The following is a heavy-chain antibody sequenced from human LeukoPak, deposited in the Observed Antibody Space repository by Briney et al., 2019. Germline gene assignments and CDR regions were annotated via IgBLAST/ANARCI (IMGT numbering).Heavy chain of an antibody. CDR3: ARPEGTGTFADAFDI. V-gene: IGHV3-48*01. J-gene: IGHJ3*02. Sequence: GGSLRLSCAASGFTFDDYGMSWVRQAPGKGLEWVSYISSSSSTIYYADSVKGRFTISRDNAKNSLYLQMNSLRAEDTAVYYCARPEGTGTFADAFDIWGQGTMVTVSS. CDR1: GFTFDDYG. D-gene: IGHD1-1*01. CDR2: ISSSSSTI.